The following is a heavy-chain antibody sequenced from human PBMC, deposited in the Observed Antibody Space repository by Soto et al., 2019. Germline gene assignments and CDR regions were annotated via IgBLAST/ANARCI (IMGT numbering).Heavy chain of an antibody. CDR3: ARQIYDSDTGPNFQYDFAS. V-gene: IGHV5-10-1*01. J-gene: IGHJ4*02. Sequence: PVQALQISGQGPGYRCARYRMSSGRQKPVKGPEWMGRIDPSDSQTHYSPSFRGHVTISVTKSITTVFLQWSRLRASDTAMYYCARQIYDSDTGPNFQYDFASRGQGSPVTGSS. CDR1: GYRCARYR. CDR2: IDPSDSQT. D-gene: IGHD3-22*01.